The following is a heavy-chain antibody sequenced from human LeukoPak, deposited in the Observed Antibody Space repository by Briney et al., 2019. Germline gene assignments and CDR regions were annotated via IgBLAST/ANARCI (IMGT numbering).Heavy chain of an antibody. CDR1: GYSIRSGYY. J-gene: IGHJ4*02. V-gene: IGHV4-38-2*02. Sequence: SETLSLTCTVSGYSIRSGYYWGWIRQPPGKGLEWIGSMYHSGSTYYNPSLKSRVTISVDTSKTQFFLKLTSVTAADTAVYCCVRRKFGDYFDYWGQGTLVTVSS. CDR3: VRRKFGDYFDY. CDR2: MYHSGST. D-gene: IGHD3-10*01.